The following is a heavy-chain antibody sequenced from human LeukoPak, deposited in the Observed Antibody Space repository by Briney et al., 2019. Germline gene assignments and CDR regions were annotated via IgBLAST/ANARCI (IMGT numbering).Heavy chain of an antibody. CDR3: AKDQYSSGWSWYYFDY. V-gene: IGHV3-21*04. CDR1: GFTFSSYS. CDR2: ISSSSSYI. J-gene: IGHJ4*02. Sequence: GGSLRLSCAASGFTFSSYSMNWVRQAPGKGLEWVSSISSSSSYIYYADSVKGRFTISRDNAKNSLYLQMNSLRAEDTAVYYCAKDQYSSGWSWYYFDYWGQGTLVTVSS. D-gene: IGHD6-19*01.